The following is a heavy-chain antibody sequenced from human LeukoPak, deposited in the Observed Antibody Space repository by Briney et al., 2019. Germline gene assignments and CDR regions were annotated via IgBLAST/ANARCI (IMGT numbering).Heavy chain of an antibody. J-gene: IGHJ4*02. CDR1: GFTFKNYA. V-gene: IGHV3-23*01. D-gene: IGHD5-18*01. Sequence: GGSLRLSCAASGFTFKNYAMSWVRQAPGKGLEWVSGISGSDGITYYADSVKGRFTIFRDNSKNTLYLQMNSLRAEDTAVYSCAKGYSGDYWGQGTLVTVSS. CDR3: AKGYSGDY. CDR2: ISGSDGIT.